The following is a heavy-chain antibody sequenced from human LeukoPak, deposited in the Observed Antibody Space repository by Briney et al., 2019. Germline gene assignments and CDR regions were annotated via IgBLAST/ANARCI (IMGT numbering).Heavy chain of an antibody. CDR1: GFTFSSYS. Sequence: GGSLRLSCAASGFTFSSYSMNWVRQAPGRGLEWVSSIRFTGSYIYYADSVKGRFTISRDFSKNTVFLHMNGLRAEDTAMYYCARGDDSGYYDYFDYWGQGALVTVSS. V-gene: IGHV3-21*04. CDR3: ARGDDSGYYDYFDY. D-gene: IGHD3-22*01. CDR2: IRFTGSYI. J-gene: IGHJ4*02.